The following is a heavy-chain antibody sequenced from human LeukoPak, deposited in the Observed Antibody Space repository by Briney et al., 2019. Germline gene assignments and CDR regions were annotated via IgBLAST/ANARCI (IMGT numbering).Heavy chain of an antibody. D-gene: IGHD2-15*01. Sequence: SETLSLTCAVYGGSFSGYYWSWIRQPPGKGLEWIGAINHSGSTNYNPSLKSRVTISVDTSKNQFSLKLSSVTAADTAVYYCARDFRGCSSGSCYSGPFDYWGQGTLVTVSS. CDR3: ARDFRGCSSGSCYSGPFDY. CDR1: GGSFSGYY. J-gene: IGHJ4*02. V-gene: IGHV4-34*01. CDR2: INHSGST.